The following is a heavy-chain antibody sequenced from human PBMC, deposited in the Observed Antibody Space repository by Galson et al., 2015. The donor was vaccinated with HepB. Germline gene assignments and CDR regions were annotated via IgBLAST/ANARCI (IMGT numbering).Heavy chain of an antibody. CDR1: GFTFSSYS. Sequence: SLRLSCAASGFTFSSYSMNWVRQAPGKGLEWVSSISSSSSYIYYADSVKGRFTISRDNAKNSLYLQMNSLRAEDTAVYYCARRGPNWNDSALDYWGQGTLVTVSS. D-gene: IGHD1-1*01. V-gene: IGHV3-21*01. CDR3: ARRGPNWNDSALDY. J-gene: IGHJ4*02. CDR2: ISSSSSYI.